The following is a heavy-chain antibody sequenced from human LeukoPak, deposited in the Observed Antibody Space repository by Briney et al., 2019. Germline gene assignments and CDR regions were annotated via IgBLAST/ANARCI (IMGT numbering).Heavy chain of an antibody. CDR1: GGSVSSSNW. J-gene: IGHJ4*02. Sequence: SETLSLTCAVSGGSVSSSNWWSWVRQPPGKGLEWIGEIYHSGSTNYNPSLKSRVTISVDKSKNQFSLKLSSVTAADTAVYYRARAGVLTTGAFGYNFDYWGQGTLVTVSS. D-gene: IGHD5-18*01. CDR2: IYHSGST. CDR3: ARAGVLTTGAFGYNFDY. V-gene: IGHV4-4*02.